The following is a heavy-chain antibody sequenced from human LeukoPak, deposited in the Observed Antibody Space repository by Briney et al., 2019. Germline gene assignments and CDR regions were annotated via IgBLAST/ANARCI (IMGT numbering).Heavy chain of an antibody. J-gene: IGHJ4*02. V-gene: IGHV1-24*01. Sequence: ASVKVSCKVSGYTLTELSMHWVRQAPGKGLEWMGGFDPEDGETIYAQKFQGSVTMTEDTSTDTAYMELSSLRSEDTAAYYCATGVRYSSGWYYFDYWGQGTLVTVSS. CDR2: FDPEDGET. CDR1: GYTLTELS. CDR3: ATGVRYSSGWYYFDY. D-gene: IGHD6-19*01.